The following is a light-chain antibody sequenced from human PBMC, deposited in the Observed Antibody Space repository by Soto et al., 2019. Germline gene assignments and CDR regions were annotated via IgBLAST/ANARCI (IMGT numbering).Light chain of an antibody. Sequence: DIQMTQSPSSVSASVGDRVTITCRASQDISSWLAWYQQKPGKAPKLLIYAASTLQSGVPSRFSGSGAVTDFTLTISSLQPEDFATYYCQQGNSFPLITCGQGTRLEIK. CDR1: QDISSW. V-gene: IGKV1D-12*01. J-gene: IGKJ5*01. CDR3: QQGNSFPLIT. CDR2: AAS.